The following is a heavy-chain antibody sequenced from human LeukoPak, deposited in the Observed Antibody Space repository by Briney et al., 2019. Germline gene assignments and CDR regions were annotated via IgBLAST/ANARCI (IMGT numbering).Heavy chain of an antibody. CDR3: AGFRYHGGNPV. D-gene: IGHD4-23*01. CDR2: MYYSGTT. V-gene: IGHV4-61*03. CDR1: GASVNSGSHY. Sequence: SSETLSLTCTVSGASVNSGSHYWSWFRQPPGKGLEWIGYMYYSGTTNYNPSLKSRVTMSVDTSKNHFSLKMNSLTAADTAEYYCAGFRYHGGNPVWGKGTPVTVSS. J-gene: IGHJ6*04.